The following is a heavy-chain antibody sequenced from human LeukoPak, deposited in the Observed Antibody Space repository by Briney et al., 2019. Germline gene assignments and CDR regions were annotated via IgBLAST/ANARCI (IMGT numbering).Heavy chain of an antibody. D-gene: IGHD3-9*01. CDR2: ISGSGGST. V-gene: IGHV3-23*01. J-gene: IGHJ5*02. CDR1: GFAASGFTFSTFG. Sequence: GGSLRLSCAASGFAASGFTFSTFGMHWARQAPGKGLEWVSAISGSGGSTYYADSVKGRFTISRDNSKNTLYLQMNSLRAEDTAVYYCAKAVIYDIRPRTPLDPWGQGTLVTVSS. CDR3: AKAVIYDIRPRTPLDP.